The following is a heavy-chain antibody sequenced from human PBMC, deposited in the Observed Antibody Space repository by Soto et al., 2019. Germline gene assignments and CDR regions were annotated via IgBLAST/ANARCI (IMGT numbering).Heavy chain of an antibody. CDR2: ISYDGKQT. J-gene: IGHJ2*01. V-gene: IGHV3-30*03. D-gene: IGHD3-16*01. CDR3: ARDGWGSNWYFDL. CDR1: GVTFKDYG. Sequence: QVQLVESGGGVAQPGRSLRLSCGAPGVTFKDYGMHWVRQAPGKGLEWVAVISYDGKQTYYADSVKGRFTISKDKSKRTLFLQMNSLRVDDTAVDYCARDGWGSNWYFDLWGRGTLVTVSS.